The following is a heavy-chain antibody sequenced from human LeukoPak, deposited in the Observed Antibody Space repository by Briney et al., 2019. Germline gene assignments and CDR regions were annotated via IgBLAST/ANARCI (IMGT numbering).Heavy chain of an antibody. CDR2: ISYDGSNK. J-gene: IGHJ4*02. D-gene: IGHD5-24*01. CDR1: GFTFSSYG. CDR3: AKEMATMRGGLGY. V-gene: IGHV3-30*18. Sequence: GGSLRLSCAASGFTFSSYGMHWVRQAPGKGLEWVAVISYDGSNKYYADSVKGRFTISRDNSKNTLYLQMNSLRAEDTAVYYCAKEMATMRGGLGYWGQGTLVTVSS.